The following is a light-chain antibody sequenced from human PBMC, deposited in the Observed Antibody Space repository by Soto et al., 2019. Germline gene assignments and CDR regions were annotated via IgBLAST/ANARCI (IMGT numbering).Light chain of an antibody. V-gene: IGKV3-11*01. CDR3: HTRQYWPPIT. CDR1: LSVSVY. J-gene: IGKJ5*01. Sequence: GLTQSTATLSLSPGERANLSCRTSLSVSVYLDWYQQKPGQAPRLLISDASNRATGIPARFSGSGSGTDFTLTISRLEPEDFAVYYCHTRQYWPPITVGQGTRLEL. CDR2: DAS.